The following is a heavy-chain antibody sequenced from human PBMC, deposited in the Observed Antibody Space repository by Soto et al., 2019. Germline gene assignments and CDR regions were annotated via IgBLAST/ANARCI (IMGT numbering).Heavy chain of an antibody. D-gene: IGHD2-2*01. J-gene: IGHJ6*02. V-gene: IGHV4-39*01. CDR1: GDSISSNNYY. Sequence: SETLSLTCTVSGDSISSNNYYWGWIRQPPGKGLEWIGGINYSGNTYYDPSLKSRVTISVDTSKNQFSLMLTSVTAADTAVYYCARHPGYGTGTSCYGYYTMDCWGQGTTVTVSS. CDR2: INYSGNT. CDR3: ARHPGYGTGTSCYGYYTMDC.